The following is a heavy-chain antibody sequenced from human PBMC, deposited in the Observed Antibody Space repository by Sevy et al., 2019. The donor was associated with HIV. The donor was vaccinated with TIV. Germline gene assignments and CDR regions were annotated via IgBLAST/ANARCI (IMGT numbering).Heavy chain of an antibody. Sequence: GGSLRLSCAASGFTFNSYVMSWVRQAPGKGLEWVSTISSSGDNTYYADSVKGRFTISRDNSKNTLFLQMNSLRAEDKAVYYCAKDRPGILIYDAFDVWGQGTMVTVSS. J-gene: IGHJ3*01. CDR1: GFTFNSYV. V-gene: IGHV3-23*01. CDR3: AKDRPGILIYDAFDV. D-gene: IGHD1-1*01. CDR2: ISSSGDNT.